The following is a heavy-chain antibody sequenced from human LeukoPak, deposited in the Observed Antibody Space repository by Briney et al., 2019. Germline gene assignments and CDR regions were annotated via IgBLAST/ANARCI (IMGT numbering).Heavy chain of an antibody. CDR1: GGSISSSNYY. V-gene: IGHV4-39*07. J-gene: IGHJ6*02. D-gene: IGHD2-2*01. CDR2: IYYSGST. CDR3: ARGRVVPAAMGRKKYYGMDV. Sequence: PPQTLSLTCTVSGGSISSSNYYWGWIRQPPGKGLEWIGSIYYSGSTNYNPSLKSRVTISVDTSKNQFSLNLSSVTAADTAVYYCARGRVVPAAMGRKKYYGMDVWGQGTTVTVSS.